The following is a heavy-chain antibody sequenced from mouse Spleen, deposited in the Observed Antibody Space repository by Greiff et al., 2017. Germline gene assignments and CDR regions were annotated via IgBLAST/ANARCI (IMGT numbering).Heavy chain of an antibody. Sequence: VQLQQSGPELVKPGASVKISCKASGYSFTGYYMNWVKQSPEKSLEWIGEINPSTGGTTYNQKFKAKATLTVDKSSSTAYMQLKSLTSEDSAVYYCARPSGGDYFDYWGQGTTLTVSS. CDR1: GYSFTGYY. J-gene: IGHJ2*01. V-gene: IGHV1-42*01. CDR3: ARPSGGDYFDY. D-gene: IGHD6-1*01. CDR2: INPSTGGT.